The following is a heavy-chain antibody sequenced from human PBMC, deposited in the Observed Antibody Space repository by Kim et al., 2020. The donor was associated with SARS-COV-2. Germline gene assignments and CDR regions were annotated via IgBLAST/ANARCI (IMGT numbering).Heavy chain of an antibody. Sequence: GGSLRLSCAASGFTFSSYEMNWVRQAPGKGLEWVSYISSSGSTIYYADSVKGRFTISRDNAKNSLYLQMNSLRAEDTAVYYCARDAYYYDSSGYYYEYYFDYCGQGTLVTVSS. CDR2: ISSSGSTI. CDR1: GFTFSSYE. D-gene: IGHD3-22*01. V-gene: IGHV3-48*03. CDR3: ARDAYYYDSSGYYYEYYFDY. J-gene: IGHJ4*02.